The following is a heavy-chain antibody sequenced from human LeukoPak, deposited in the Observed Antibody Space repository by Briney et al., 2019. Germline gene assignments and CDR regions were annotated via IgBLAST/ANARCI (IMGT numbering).Heavy chain of an antibody. CDR3: ARSRGYGDY. J-gene: IGHJ4*02. CDR1: GGSFSGYY. Sequence: SETLSLTCAVYGGSFSGYYWNWIRQPPGKGLEWIGEINHSGSTNYNPSLKSRVTISVDTSKNQFSLKLSSVTAADTAVYYCARSRGYGDYWGQGTLVTVSS. V-gene: IGHV4-34*01. CDR2: INHSGST. D-gene: IGHD5-12*01.